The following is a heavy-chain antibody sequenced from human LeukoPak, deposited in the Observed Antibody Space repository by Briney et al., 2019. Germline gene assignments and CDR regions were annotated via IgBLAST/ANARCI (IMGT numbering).Heavy chain of an antibody. Sequence: GGSLRLSCAASGFTFSSYCMSWVRQAPGKGLEWVANIKQDGSEKYYVDSVKGRFTISRDNAKNSLYLQMNSLRAEDTAVYYCARDDEYSYGTIDYWGQGTLVTVSS. CDR3: ARDDEYSYGTIDY. CDR2: IKQDGSEK. CDR1: GFTFSSYC. V-gene: IGHV3-7*01. J-gene: IGHJ4*01. D-gene: IGHD5-18*01.